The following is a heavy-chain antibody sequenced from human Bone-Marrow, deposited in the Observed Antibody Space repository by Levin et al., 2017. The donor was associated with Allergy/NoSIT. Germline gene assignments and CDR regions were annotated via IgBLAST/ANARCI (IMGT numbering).Heavy chain of an antibody. J-gene: IGHJ6*02. CDR2: IKQDGSEK. V-gene: IGHV3-7*01. Sequence: GESLKISCAASGFTFSSYWMSWVRQAPGKGLEWVANIKQDGSEKYYVDSVKGRFTISRDNAKNSLYLQMNSLRAEDTAVYYCASLTVTTLDYYYGMDVWGQGTTVTVSS. D-gene: IGHD4-17*01. CDR3: ASLTVTTLDYYYGMDV. CDR1: GFTFSSYW.